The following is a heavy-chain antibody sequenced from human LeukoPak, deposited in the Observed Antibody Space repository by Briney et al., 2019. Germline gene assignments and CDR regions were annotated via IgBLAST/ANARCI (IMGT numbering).Heavy chain of an antibody. J-gene: IGHJ4*02. CDR3: ARASTYYYDSSGGYYYHDY. V-gene: IGHV4-61*01. CDR2: MYDTGST. Sequence: SETLSLTCTVSGASVSSGSYYRSWIRQPPGKGLEWIGYMYDTGSTNYIPSLKSRVTISVDTSKKQTSLKLYSVTAADTAVYYCARASTYYYDSSGGYYYHDYWGQGTLVTVSS. CDR1: GASVSSGSYY. D-gene: IGHD3-22*01.